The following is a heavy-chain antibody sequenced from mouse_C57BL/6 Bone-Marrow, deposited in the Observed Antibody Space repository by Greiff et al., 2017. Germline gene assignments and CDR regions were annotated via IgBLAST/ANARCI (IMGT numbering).Heavy chain of an antibody. CDR2: IYPGSGGT. D-gene: IGHD6-2*01. J-gene: IGHJ4*01. CDR3: ARSFSNGYSYYAMDD. V-gene: IGHV1-55*01. Sequence: QVQLQQPGAELVKPGASVKMSCKASGYTFTSYWITWVKQRPGQGLEWIGDIYPGSGGTKYNEKFKSKATLTVDTSSSTAYMQLSSLTSEDSAVYCCARSFSNGYSYYAMDDWGKGTSVTVSS. CDR1: GYTFTSYW.